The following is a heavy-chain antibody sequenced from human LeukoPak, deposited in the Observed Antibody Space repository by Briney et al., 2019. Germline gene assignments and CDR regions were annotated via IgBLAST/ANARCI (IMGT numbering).Heavy chain of an antibody. CDR2: INPNSGGT. CDR1: GYTFTVYY. Sequence: ASVKVSCKASGYTFTVYYMHWVRQAPGQGLEWMGWINPNSGGTNYTQKFQGRVTITRDTSISTAYMELSRLRSDDTAVYYCARAARSGSNDYWGQGTLVTVSS. CDR3: ARAARSGSNDY. D-gene: IGHD3-22*01. V-gene: IGHV1-2*02. J-gene: IGHJ4*02.